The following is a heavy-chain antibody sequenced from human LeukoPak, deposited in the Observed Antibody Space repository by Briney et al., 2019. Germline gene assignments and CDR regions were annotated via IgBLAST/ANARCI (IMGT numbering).Heavy chain of an antibody. CDR3: AKHYDFWRWYMDV. V-gene: IGHV3-21*01. J-gene: IGHJ6*04. CDR2: ISSSRTYI. Sequence: GGSLRLSCAASGFTFSGYSMNWVRQAPGKGLEWVSSISSSRTYIYYADPMKGRFTISRDNAKNSLYLQMNSLRAEDTAVYYCAKHYDFWRWYMDVWGKGTTVTVSS. CDR1: GFTFSGYS. D-gene: IGHD3-3*01.